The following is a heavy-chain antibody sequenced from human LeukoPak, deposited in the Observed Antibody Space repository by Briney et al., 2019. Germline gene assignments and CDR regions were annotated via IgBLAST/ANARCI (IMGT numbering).Heavy chain of an antibody. D-gene: IGHD2-2*01. CDR3: ARDSPYAQGY. CDR2: IYTSGST. J-gene: IGHJ4*02. CDR1: GGSISSGSYY. Sequence: SQTLSLTCTVSGGSISSGSYYWSWIRQPAGKRLEWIGRIYTSGSTNYNPSLKSRVTISVDTSKNQLSLKLSSVTAADTAVYYCARDSPYAQGYWGQGTLVTVSS. V-gene: IGHV4-61*02.